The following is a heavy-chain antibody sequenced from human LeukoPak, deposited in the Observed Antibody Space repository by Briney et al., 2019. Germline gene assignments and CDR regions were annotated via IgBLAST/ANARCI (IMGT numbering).Heavy chain of an antibody. J-gene: IGHJ4*02. CDR2: IYPGDSDT. CDR1: GYSFTSYW. V-gene: IGHV5-51*01. Sequence: GESLKISCKGSGYSFTSYWIGWVRQMPGKGLEWMGIIYPGDSDTRYSPSFQGQVTISADKSISTAYLQWSSLKASDTAMYYCARQVGEQLVPPYFDYWGQGTLVTVSS. D-gene: IGHD6-13*01. CDR3: ARQVGEQLVPPYFDY.